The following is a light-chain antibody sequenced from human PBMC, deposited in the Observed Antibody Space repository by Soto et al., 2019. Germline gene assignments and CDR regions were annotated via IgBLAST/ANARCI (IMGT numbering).Light chain of an antibody. V-gene: IGKV3-15*01. CDR1: QSVSSN. CDR3: LQHNNWPLT. Sequence: EIVMTQSPATLSVSPGERATLSCRASQSVSSNLAWYQQKPGQAPRLLMYGIYTRATGIPDRFSGSGSGTEFTLTISSLQSEDFAIYYCLQHNNWPLTFGGGTKVEIK. CDR2: GIY. J-gene: IGKJ4*01.